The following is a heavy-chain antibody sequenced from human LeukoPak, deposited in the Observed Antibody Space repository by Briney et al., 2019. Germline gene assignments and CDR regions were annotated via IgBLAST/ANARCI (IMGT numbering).Heavy chain of an antibody. CDR3: ARDLLAAAGTAVDY. J-gene: IGHJ4*02. Sequence: ASVKVSCKASGYTFTGYYMHWVRQAPGQGLEWMGWINPNSGGTNYAQKFQGRVTMTRDTSISTAYMELSRLRSDDTAVYYCARDLLAAAGTAVDYWRRGTLVTVSS. D-gene: IGHD6-13*01. CDR1: GYTFTGYY. V-gene: IGHV1-2*02. CDR2: INPNSGGT.